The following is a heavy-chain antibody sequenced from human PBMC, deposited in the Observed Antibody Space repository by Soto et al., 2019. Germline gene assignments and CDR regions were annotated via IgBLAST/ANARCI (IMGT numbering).Heavy chain of an antibody. J-gene: IGHJ6*02. Sequence: ASVKVSCKVSGYTLTELSMHWVRQAPGKGLEWMGGFDPEDGETIYAQKFQGGVTMTEDTSTDTAYMELSSLRSEDTAVYYCATNQAYGRAEYGMDVWGQGTTVTVSS. CDR2: FDPEDGET. CDR1: GYTLTELS. CDR3: ATNQAYGRAEYGMDV. V-gene: IGHV1-24*01. D-gene: IGHD4-17*01.